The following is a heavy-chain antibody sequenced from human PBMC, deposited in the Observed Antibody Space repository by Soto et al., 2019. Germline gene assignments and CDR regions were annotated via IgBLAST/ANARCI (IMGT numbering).Heavy chain of an antibody. V-gene: IGHV4-4*02. CDR3: ARTVLGPDILADQFVDYYYYMDV. CDR2: IYYSGST. Sequence: PSETLSLTCAVSGGSISSGDWCWSWVRQSPGKGLEWIGEIYYSGSTTYNPSLKSRVTISADKSENQFSLRLSSVTAADTAIYYCARTVLGPDILADQFVDYYYYMDVWGQGTTVTVSS. J-gene: IGHJ6*03. CDR1: GGSISSGDW. D-gene: IGHD3-9*01.